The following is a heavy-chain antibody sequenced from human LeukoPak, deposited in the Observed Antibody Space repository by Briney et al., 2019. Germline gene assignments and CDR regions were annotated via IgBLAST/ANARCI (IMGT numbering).Heavy chain of an antibody. V-gene: IGHV1-69*05. J-gene: IGHJ4*02. Sequence: SVKVSCKASGGTFKKYAIYWVRQAPGQGLEWLGGIIPVFGTPNYAQKFQGRVTMTTDEPTTTGYMELSSLKSEDTAVYYCARGGAEAVAGSLDFWGQSTLVTVSS. CDR1: GGTFKKYA. CDR3: ARGGAEAVAGSLDF. CDR2: IIPVFGTP. D-gene: IGHD6-19*01.